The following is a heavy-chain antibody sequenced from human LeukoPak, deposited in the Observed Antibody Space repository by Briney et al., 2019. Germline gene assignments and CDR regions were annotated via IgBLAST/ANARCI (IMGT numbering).Heavy chain of an antibody. Sequence: ASVKVSCKASGYTFTGYYIHWVRQAPGQGLEWMGMIYPRDGSTSYAQKFQGRVTVTRDTSTSTVHMELSGLRSEDTAVYYCARDQEGFDYWGQGTLVTVSS. CDR2: IYPRDGST. V-gene: IGHV1-46*01. CDR1: GYTFTGYY. J-gene: IGHJ4*02. CDR3: ARDQEGFDY.